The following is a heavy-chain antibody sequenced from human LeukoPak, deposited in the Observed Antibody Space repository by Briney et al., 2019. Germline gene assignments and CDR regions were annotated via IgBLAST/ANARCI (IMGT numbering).Heavy chain of an antibody. CDR2: ISSSSSYT. CDR3: ARGDIVVVPAAYYYYGMDV. D-gene: IGHD2-2*01. CDR1: GFTFSDYY. V-gene: IGHV3-11*06. J-gene: IGHJ6*04. Sequence: GGSLRLSCAASGFTFSDYYMSWIRQAPGQGLEWVSYISSSSSYTNYADSVKGRFTISRDNAKNSLYLQMNSLRAEDTAVYYCARGDIVVVPAAYYYYGMDVWGKGTTVTVSS.